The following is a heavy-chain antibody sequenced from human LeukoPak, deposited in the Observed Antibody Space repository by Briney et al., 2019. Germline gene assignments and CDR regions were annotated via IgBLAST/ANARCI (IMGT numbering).Heavy chain of an antibody. D-gene: IGHD2-15*01. Sequence: SVKVSCKASGGTFSSYAISWVRQAPGQGLEWMGRTIPILGIANYAQKFQGRVTITADKSTSTAYMELSSLRSEDTAVYYCARSLVVVAAPFDYWGQGTLVTVSS. CDR2: TIPILGIA. J-gene: IGHJ4*02. CDR3: ARSLVVVAAPFDY. V-gene: IGHV1-69*04. CDR1: GGTFSSYA.